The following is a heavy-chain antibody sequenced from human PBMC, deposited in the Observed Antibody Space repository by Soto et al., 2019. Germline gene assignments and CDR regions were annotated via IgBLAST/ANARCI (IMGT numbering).Heavy chain of an antibody. Sequence: SVTLSLTCAVYGGSFSCYYWSWIRQPPGKGLEWIGEINHSGSTNYNPSLKSRVTISVDTSKNQFSLKLSSVTAADTAVYYCARRXSLRYFDWTYYYYGMDVWGQGTTVTVSS. CDR1: GGSFSCYY. CDR2: INHSGST. D-gene: IGHD3-9*01. CDR3: ARRXSLRYFDWTYYYYGMDV. J-gene: IGHJ6*01. V-gene: IGHV4-34*01.